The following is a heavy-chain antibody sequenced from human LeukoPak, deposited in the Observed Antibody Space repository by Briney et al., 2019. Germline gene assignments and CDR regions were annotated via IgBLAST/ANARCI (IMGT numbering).Heavy chain of an antibody. CDR1: GFTFSDHY. V-gene: IGHV3-72*01. Sequence: AGGSLRLSCAASGFTFSDHYMDWVRQAPGKGLEWVGRTRNKANSYTTEYAASVKGRFTISRDDSKNSLYLQMYSLKTEDTAVSYCARGGSYGPFGYWGQGTLVTVSS. CDR3: ARGGSYGPFGY. J-gene: IGHJ4*02. D-gene: IGHD3-10*01. CDR2: TRNKANSYTT.